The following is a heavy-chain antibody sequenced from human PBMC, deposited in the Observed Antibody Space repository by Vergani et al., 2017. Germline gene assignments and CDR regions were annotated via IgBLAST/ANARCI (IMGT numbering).Heavy chain of an antibody. CDR3: ARGQLGNWFDP. J-gene: IGHJ5*02. Sequence: EVQLLESGGGLVQPGGSLRLSCAASGFTFSSYAMSWVRQAPGKGLEWVSAISGSGGSTSYAQKFQGRVTMTRDTSTSTVYMELSSLRSEDTAVYYCARGQLGNWFDPWGQGTLVTVSS. V-gene: IGHV3-23*01. D-gene: IGHD7-27*01. CDR1: GFTFSSYA. CDR2: ISGSGGST.